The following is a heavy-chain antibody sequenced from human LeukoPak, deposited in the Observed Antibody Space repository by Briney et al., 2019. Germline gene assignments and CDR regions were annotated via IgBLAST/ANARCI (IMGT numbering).Heavy chain of an antibody. CDR2: IYPADSDI. D-gene: IGHD2-15*01. V-gene: IGHV5-51*01. CDR1: GYIINNYW. J-gene: IGHJ5*02. CDR3: ARQEYCSGGSCYTWFDP. Sequence: GESLKISCKGSGYIINNYWIGWVRQMPGKGLEWMGIIYPADSDIRYSPSFQGQVTISADKSISTAYLQWSSLKASDTAMYYCARQEYCSGGSCYTWFDPWGQGTLLTVSS.